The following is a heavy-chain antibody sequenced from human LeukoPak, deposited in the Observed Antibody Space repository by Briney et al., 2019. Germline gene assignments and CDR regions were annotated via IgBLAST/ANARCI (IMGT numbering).Heavy chain of an antibody. Sequence: ASVRGSCKATGYRFTGYYLYWLRQAPGQGPEWMGWMIPNGGFTNLAQQFQGRVTMTRETSISTAYMELHSLRSDDSAVYYCAREGELEAPGAVSFQFWGQGTLVTVSS. J-gene: IGHJ4*02. CDR1: GYRFTGYY. V-gene: IGHV1-2*02. D-gene: IGHD1-26*01. CDR2: MIPNGGFT. CDR3: AREGELEAPGAVSFQF.